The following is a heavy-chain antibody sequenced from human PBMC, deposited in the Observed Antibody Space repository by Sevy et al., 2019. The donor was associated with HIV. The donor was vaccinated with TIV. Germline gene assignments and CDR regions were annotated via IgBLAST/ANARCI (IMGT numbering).Heavy chain of an antibody. V-gene: IGHV4-39*01. CDR3: ARQRGGWYEYDASDV. J-gene: IGHJ3*01. D-gene: IGHD6-19*01. CDR2: IYYGGRT. Sequence: SETLSLTCTVSDVSISSGTNYWGWIHQPPGKGLEWIGSIYYGGRTYYNPSLKSRVTVSADTSTNQFSLKLTSVTVADTAVYYCARQRGGWYEYDASDVWGQGTMVTVSS. CDR1: DVSISSGTNY.